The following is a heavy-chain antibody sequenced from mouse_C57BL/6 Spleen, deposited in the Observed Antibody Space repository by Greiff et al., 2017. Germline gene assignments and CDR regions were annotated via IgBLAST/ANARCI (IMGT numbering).Heavy chain of an antibody. CDR1: GYTFTSYW. D-gene: IGHD4-1*01. J-gene: IGHJ2*01. CDR3: ARETGTGYYFDY. CDR2: IYPSDSET. V-gene: IGHV1-61*01. Sequence: VQLQQPGAELVRPGSSVKLSCKASGYTFTSYWMDWVKQRPGQGLEWIGNIYPSDSETHYNQKFKDKATLTVDKSSSTAYMQLSSLTSEDSAVYYCARETGTGYYFDYWGQGTTLTVSS.